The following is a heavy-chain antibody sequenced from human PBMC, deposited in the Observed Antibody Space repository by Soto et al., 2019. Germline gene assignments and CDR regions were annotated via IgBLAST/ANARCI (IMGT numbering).Heavy chain of an antibody. CDR2: ISSGRMTI. D-gene: IGHD1-26*01. CDR1: GFTFSGDR. V-gene: IGHV3-48*02. J-gene: IGHJ4*02. Sequence: EVPRVESGGGVVQWGGSLRLSCAASGFTFSGDRVNCFRQATGKGLEWFSYISSGRMTIYYAESVKGRFTVSRDNARNSQYMQMNSLRDEDTAVYYCAREDILGARSFDYWGQGTLVTVSS. CDR3: AREDILGARSFDY.